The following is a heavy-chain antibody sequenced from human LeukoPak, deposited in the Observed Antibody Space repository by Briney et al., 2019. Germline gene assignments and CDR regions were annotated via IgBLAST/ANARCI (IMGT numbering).Heavy chain of an antibody. CDR1: GGSFSGYY. Sequence: PSETLSLTCAVYGGSFSGYYWSWIRQPPGKGLEWIGEINHSGSTNYNPSLKSRVTISVDTSKNQFSLKLSSVTAADTAVYYCAKDSPLVGYTSGWSSNSFDHWGQGTLVTVSS. J-gene: IGHJ4*02. D-gene: IGHD6-19*01. V-gene: IGHV4-34*01. CDR2: INHSGST. CDR3: AKDSPLVGYTSGWSSNSFDH.